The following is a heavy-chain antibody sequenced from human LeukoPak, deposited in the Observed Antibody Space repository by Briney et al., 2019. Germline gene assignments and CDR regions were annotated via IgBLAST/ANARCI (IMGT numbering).Heavy chain of an antibody. CDR1: GYTFTGYY. V-gene: IGHV1-2*02. J-gene: IGHJ3*02. CDR3: ARAYCTNGVCYTPGAFDI. Sequence: RASVKASCKASGYTFTGYYMHWVRQAPGQGLEWMGWINPSSGGTNYAQKFQGRVTMTRDTSISTAYMELSRLRSDDTAVYYCARAYCTNGVCYTPGAFDIWGQGTMVTVSS. CDR2: INPSSGGT. D-gene: IGHD2-8*01.